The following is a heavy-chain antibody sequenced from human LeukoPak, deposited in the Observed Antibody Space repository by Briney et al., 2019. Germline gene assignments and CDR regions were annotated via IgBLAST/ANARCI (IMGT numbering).Heavy chain of an antibody. CDR2: IYYSGST. J-gene: IGHJ3*01. D-gene: IGHD6-13*01. Sequence: SETLSLTCTVSGASIRSYYWNWIRQPPGKGLEWIGYIYYSGSTNYNPSLKSRVTISVDTSKNQFSLKLNSVTAADTAVYYCASAIAIPAWAFDLWGQGTVVTVSS. CDR3: ASAIAIPAWAFDL. V-gene: IGHV4-59*01. CDR1: GASIRSYY.